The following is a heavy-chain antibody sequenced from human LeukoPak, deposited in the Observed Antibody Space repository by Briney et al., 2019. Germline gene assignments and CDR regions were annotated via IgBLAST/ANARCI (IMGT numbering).Heavy chain of an antibody. CDR3: ARVGGYCSGGSCYFFDY. CDR1: GFTFSSYS. D-gene: IGHD2-15*01. Sequence: GGSLRLSCAASGFTFSSYSMNWVRQAPGKGLEWVSSISSSSSYIYYADSVKCRFTISRDNAKNSLYLRMNSLRAEDTAVYYCARVGGYCSGGSCYFFDYWGQGTLVTVSS. V-gene: IGHV3-21*01. CDR2: ISSSSSYI. J-gene: IGHJ4*02.